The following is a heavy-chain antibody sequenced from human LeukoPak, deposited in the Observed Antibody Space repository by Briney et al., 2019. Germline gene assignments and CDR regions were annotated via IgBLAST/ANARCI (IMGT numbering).Heavy chain of an antibody. CDR3: ASRAIAVANA. D-gene: IGHD6-19*01. J-gene: IGHJ4*02. CDR1: GFTFSSYG. CDR2: IRNDGRNK. Sequence: GGSLRLSCAASGFTFSSYGMHWVRQAPGKGLEWVAFIRNDGRNKNYADSVKGRFTISRDNSRNTLYLQMKSLRAEDTAVYYCASRAIAVANARGQGTLVTVSS. V-gene: IGHV3-30*02.